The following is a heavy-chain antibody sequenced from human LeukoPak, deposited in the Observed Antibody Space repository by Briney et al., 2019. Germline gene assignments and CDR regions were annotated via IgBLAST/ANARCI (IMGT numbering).Heavy chain of an antibody. CDR3: PSLAGDFDY. CDR2: IKSKTYVGTT. V-gene: IGHV3-15*01. Sequence: PGGSLRLSCAASGFTFSNAWMSWVRQAPGKGLEWVGRIKSKTYVGTTDYAAPVKGRFTISRDDSKTTLYLQMNSLKPEYTAASYCPSLAGDFDYWGQGTLVTVSS. D-gene: IGHD7-27*01. J-gene: IGHJ4*02. CDR1: GFTFSNAW.